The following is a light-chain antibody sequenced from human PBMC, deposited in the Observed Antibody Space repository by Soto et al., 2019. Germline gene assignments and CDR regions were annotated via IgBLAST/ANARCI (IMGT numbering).Light chain of an antibody. Sequence: EIVLTQSPATLSLSPGERATLSCRASQSVSSYLAWYQQKPGQAPRLLIYDASNRATGIPARFSGSGSGTAFTLTISSLVHEDFAVDYCQQRSNWPPGLTFGGGTKVEIK. CDR3: QQRSNWPPGLT. CDR2: DAS. V-gene: IGKV3-11*01. CDR1: QSVSSY. J-gene: IGKJ4*01.